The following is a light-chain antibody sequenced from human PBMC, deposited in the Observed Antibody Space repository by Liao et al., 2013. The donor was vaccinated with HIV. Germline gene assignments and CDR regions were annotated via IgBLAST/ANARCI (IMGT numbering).Light chain of an antibody. Sequence: SYELTQPPSVSVSPGQAASITCSGDNLGDKYASWYRQRPGQPPVLVIYQDTKRPSGIPERFSGSNSGNTATLTISGTQPMDEADYYCQAWDNSTYVVFGGGTKLTVL. V-gene: IGLV3-1*01. CDR2: QDT. J-gene: IGLJ2*01. CDR1: NLGDKY. CDR3: QAWDNSTYVV.